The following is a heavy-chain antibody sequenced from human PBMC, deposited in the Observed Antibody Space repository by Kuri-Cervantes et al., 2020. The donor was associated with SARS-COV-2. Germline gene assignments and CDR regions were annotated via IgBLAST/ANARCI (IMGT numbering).Heavy chain of an antibody. CDR3: ARESAQGTFGGVIVIIDY. CDR2: IYYSGST. J-gene: IGHJ4*02. CDR1: GGSISSGDYY. D-gene: IGHD3-16*02. V-gene: IGHV4-30-4*01. Sequence: SCTVSGGSISSGDYYWSWIRQPPGKGLEWIGYIYYSGSTYYNPSLKSRVTISVDTSKNQFSLKLSSVTAADTAVYYCARESAQGTFGGVIVIIDYWGQGTLVTVSS.